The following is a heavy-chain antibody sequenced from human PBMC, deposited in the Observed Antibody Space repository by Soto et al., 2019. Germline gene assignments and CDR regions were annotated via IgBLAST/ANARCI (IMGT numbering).Heavy chain of an antibody. J-gene: IGHJ6*02. D-gene: IGHD3-10*01. V-gene: IGHV3-9*01. Sequence: PGGSLRLSCAASGFTFDDYAMHWVRQAPGKGLEWVSGISWNSGSIGYADSVKGRFTISRDNAKKSLYLQMNSLRAEDTALYYCAKDMGGSGSPDYYYYGTDVWGQGTSVTVSS. CDR1: GFTFDDYA. CDR2: ISWNSGSI. CDR3: AKDMGGSGSPDYYYYGTDV.